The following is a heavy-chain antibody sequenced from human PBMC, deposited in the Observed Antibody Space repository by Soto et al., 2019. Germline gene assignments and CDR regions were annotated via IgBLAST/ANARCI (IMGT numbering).Heavy chain of an antibody. V-gene: IGHV1-46*03. CDR1: GYTFITYF. Sequence: ASVKVSCKASGYTFITYFMHWVRQAPGQGLEWMGVINPSRGTITYAQKFQDRVTMTRDTSASTVYMELSSLRSEDTAMYYCARSYISSSYWFDPWGQGTLVTVSS. CDR2: INPSRGTI. D-gene: IGHD6-6*01. J-gene: IGHJ5*02. CDR3: ARSYISSSYWFDP.